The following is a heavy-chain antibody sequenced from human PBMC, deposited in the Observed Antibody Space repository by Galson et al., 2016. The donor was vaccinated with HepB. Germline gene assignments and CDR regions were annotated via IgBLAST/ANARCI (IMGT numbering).Heavy chain of an antibody. CDR3: ARGLMAAPGFDY. Sequence: SLRLSCAASGFTFSNYWMHWVRQAPGKGLVWVSDINTDGSGTRYADSVKGRFTISRDKAKNTLYLQMNSRRAEDTAVYYCARGLMAAPGFDYWGQGTLVTVSS. CDR2: INTDGSGT. V-gene: IGHV3-74*01. J-gene: IGHJ4*02. D-gene: IGHD6-13*01. CDR1: GFTFSNYW.